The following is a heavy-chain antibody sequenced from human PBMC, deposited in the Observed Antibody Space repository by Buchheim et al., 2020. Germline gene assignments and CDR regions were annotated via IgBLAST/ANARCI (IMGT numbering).Heavy chain of an antibody. CDR1: GFTFSSYG. D-gene: IGHD3-10*01. CDR2: IWYDGSNK. Sequence: QVQLVESGGGVVQPGRSLRLSCAASGFTFSSYGMHWVRQAPGKGLEWVAVIWYDGSNKYYADSVTGRFTISRDNSKNTLYLQMNSLRAEDTAVYYCARGPLWFSGDYFDYWGQGTL. CDR3: ARGPLWFSGDYFDY. J-gene: IGHJ4*02. V-gene: IGHV3-33*01.